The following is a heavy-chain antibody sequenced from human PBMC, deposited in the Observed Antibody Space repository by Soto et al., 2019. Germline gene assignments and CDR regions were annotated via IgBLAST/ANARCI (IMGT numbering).Heavy chain of an antibody. J-gene: IGHJ4*02. V-gene: IGHV4-39*01. CDR3: ARHSSSWYDSLDY. D-gene: IGHD6-13*01. CDR1: GGSISSSSYY. Sequence: PSETLSLTCTVSGGSISSSSYYWGWIRKPPGKGLEWIGSIYYSGSTYYNPSLKSRVTISVDTSKNQFSLKLSSVTAADTAVYYCARHSSSWYDSLDYWGQGTLVTVSS. CDR2: IYYSGST.